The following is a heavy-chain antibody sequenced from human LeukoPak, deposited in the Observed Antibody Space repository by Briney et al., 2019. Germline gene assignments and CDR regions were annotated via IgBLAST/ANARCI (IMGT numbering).Heavy chain of an antibody. J-gene: IGHJ4*02. CDR3: AREGYGDYIPARPFNY. D-gene: IGHD4-17*01. CDR2: ISSSSSYI. V-gene: IGHV3-21*01. CDR1: GFTFSSYS. Sequence: GGSLRLSCAASGFTFSSYSMNWVRQAPGKGLEWVSSISSSSSYIYYADSVKGRFTISRDNAKNSLYLQMNSLRAEDTAVYYCAREGYGDYIPARPFNYWGQGTLVTVSS.